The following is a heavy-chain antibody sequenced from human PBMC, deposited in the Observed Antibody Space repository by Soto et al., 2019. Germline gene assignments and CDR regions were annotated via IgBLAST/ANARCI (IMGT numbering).Heavy chain of an antibody. D-gene: IGHD2-21*02. Sequence: PGGSLRLSCAASGFTFSAYSMHWVRQAPGKGLEYVSAIGPDGSRTYYANSVKDRFTISRDNSKNTLYLQMGSLRAEDMAVYYCARVRCSGGHCYSNYYYMDVWGKGTTVTVSS. V-gene: IGHV3-64*01. CDR2: IGPDGSRT. J-gene: IGHJ6*03. CDR1: GFTFSAYS. CDR3: ARVRCSGGHCYSNYYYMDV.